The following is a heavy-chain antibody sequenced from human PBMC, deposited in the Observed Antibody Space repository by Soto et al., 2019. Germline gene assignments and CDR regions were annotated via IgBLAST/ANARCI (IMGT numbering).Heavy chain of an antibody. CDR2: ISGSGGGT. CDR1: GFTFSSYA. V-gene: IGHV3-23*01. J-gene: IGHJ3*01. D-gene: IGHD3-10*01. Sequence: EVQLLDSGGGLVQPGGSLRLSCAVSGFTFSSYAMSWVRQAPGKGLEWVSSISGSGGGTYYADSVKGRFTISRDNSKNTLSLPMNSLRAEDTAVYYCANSRGAGSYFNPSDAFDFWGQGTMVTVSS. CDR3: ANSRGAGSYFNPSDAFDF.